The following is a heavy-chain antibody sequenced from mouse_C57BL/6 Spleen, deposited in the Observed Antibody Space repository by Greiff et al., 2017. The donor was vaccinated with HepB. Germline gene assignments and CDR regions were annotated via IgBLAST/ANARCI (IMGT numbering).Heavy chain of an antibody. Sequence: EVQLQQSGPELVKPGASVKISCKASGYSFTDYNMNWVKQSNGKSLEWIGVINPNYGTTSYNQKFKGKATLTADKSSSTAYMQLSSLTSEDSAVYFCAIYYDYDGYAMDYWGQGTSVTVSS. D-gene: IGHD2-4*01. CDR1: GYSFTDYN. CDR2: INPNYGTT. V-gene: IGHV1-39*01. CDR3: AIYYDYDGYAMDY. J-gene: IGHJ4*01.